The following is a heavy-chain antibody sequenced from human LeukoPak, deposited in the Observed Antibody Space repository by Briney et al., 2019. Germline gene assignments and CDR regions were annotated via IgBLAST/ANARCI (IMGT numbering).Heavy chain of an antibody. Sequence: PGGSLRLSCVGSGFSFSTYDMGWVRQTPGNGLEWVSAISTTGGYTEDADSVKGRFTISRDNSQNTLFLQMHSLRAEDTAVYYCAKKPATIKFPFDIWGQGTLVTVSP. D-gene: IGHD5-24*01. V-gene: IGHV3-23*01. J-gene: IGHJ4*02. CDR1: GFSFSTYD. CDR2: ISTTGGYT. CDR3: AKKPATIKFPFDI.